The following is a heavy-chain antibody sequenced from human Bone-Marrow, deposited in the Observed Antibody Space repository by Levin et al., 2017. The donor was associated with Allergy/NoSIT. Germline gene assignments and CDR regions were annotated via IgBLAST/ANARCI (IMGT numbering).Heavy chain of an antibody. CDR2: ISSSSSYI. CDR1: GFTFSSYS. CDR3: AREDNTYAYCSGGSCYSDYYYGMDV. Sequence: GGSLRLSCAASGFTFSSYSMNWVRQAPGKGLEWVSSISSSSSYIYYADSVKGRFTISRDNAKNSLYLQMNSLRAEDTAVYYCAREDNTYAYCSGGSCYSDYYYGMDVWGQGTTVTVSS. V-gene: IGHV3-21*01. D-gene: IGHD2-15*01. J-gene: IGHJ6*02.